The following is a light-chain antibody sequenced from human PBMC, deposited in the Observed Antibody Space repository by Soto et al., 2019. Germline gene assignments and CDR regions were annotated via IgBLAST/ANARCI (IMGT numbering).Light chain of an antibody. CDR1: SSDVGIYNY. CDR2: EVS. V-gene: IGLV2-14*01. J-gene: IGLJ1*01. Sequence: QSALTQPASVSGSPGQSIAISCTGSSSDVGIYNYVSWYQQHPGKVPKLIIYEVSNRPSGVSNRFYGSKSGNTASLTISGLQAEDEADYYCSSYTTSSTLVFGTG. CDR3: SSYTTSSTLV.